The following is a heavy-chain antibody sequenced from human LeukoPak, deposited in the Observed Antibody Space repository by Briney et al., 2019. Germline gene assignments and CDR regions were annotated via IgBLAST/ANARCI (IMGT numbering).Heavy chain of an antibody. CDR3: ARAEYYYYYYMDV. CDR1: GFTFSNYW. CDR2: INIDGSST. V-gene: IGHV3-74*01. Sequence: GGSLRLSCAASGFTFSNYWIHWVRQAPGKGLVWVSRINIDGSSTTYADSVRGRFTISRDNAKNTVYLQMNSLRAEDTAVYYCARAEYYYYYYMDVWGKGTTVTVSS. J-gene: IGHJ6*03. D-gene: IGHD1-14*01.